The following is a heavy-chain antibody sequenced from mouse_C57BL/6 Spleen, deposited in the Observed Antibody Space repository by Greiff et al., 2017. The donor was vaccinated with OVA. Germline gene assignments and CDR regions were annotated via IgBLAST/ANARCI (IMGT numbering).Heavy chain of an antibody. CDR3: ARASVHYYGNYVDYFDY. CDR2: IYPGSGST. J-gene: IGHJ2*01. V-gene: IGHV1-55*01. D-gene: IGHD2-1*01. CDR1: GYTFTSYW. Sequence: VQLQQPGAELVKPGASVKMSCKASGYTFTSYWITWVKQRPGHGLEWIGDIYPGSGSTNYNEKFKSKATLTVDTSSSTAYMQLSSLTSADSAVYYCARASVHYYGNYVDYFDYWGQGTTLTVSS.